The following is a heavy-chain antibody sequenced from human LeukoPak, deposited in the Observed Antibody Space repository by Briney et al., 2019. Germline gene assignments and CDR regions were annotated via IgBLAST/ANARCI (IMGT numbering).Heavy chain of an antibody. CDR1: GFTFSSYA. Sequence: GGSLRLXCAASGFTFSSYAMSWVRLAPGKGLEWVSAISCSGGSTYYADSVKGRFTISRDNSKNTLYLQMNSLRAEDTAVYYCAKDPRNVLDDYWGQGTLVTVSS. CDR3: AKDPRNVLDDY. CDR2: ISCSGGST. J-gene: IGHJ4*02. D-gene: IGHD1-14*01. V-gene: IGHV3-23*01.